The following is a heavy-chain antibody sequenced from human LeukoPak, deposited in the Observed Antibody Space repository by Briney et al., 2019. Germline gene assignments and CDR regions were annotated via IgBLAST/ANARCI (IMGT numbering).Heavy chain of an antibody. CDR1: GGTFSSYA. CDR2: IIPIFGTA. J-gene: IGHJ6*02. D-gene: IGHD2-2*01. V-gene: IGHV1-69*13. CDR3: ARADCSSTSCYVGYYYYGMDV. Sequence: ASVKVSCKASGGTFSSYAISWVRQAPGQGLEWMGGIIPIFGTANYAQKFQGRVTITADESTSTAYMEPSSLRSEDTAVYYCARADCSSTSCYVGYYYYGMDVWGQGTTVTVSS.